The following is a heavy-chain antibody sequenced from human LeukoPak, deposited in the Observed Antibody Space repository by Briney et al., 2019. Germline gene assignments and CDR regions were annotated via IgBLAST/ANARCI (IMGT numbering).Heavy chain of an antibody. V-gene: IGHV6-1*01. J-gene: IGHJ5*02. Sequence: SQTLSLTCAISGDSVSSNSAAWNWIRQSPSRGLEWLGRTYYRSKWYNDHAVSVKSRITINPDTSKNQFSLQLNSVTPEDTAVYYCARDRVTAISPAANWFDPWGQGTLVTVSS. D-gene: IGHD2-21*02. CDR1: GDSVSSNSAA. CDR3: ARDRVTAISPAANWFDP. CDR2: TYYRSKWYN.